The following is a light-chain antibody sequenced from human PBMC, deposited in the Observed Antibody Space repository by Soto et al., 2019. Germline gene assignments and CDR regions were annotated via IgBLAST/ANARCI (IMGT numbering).Light chain of an antibody. CDR2: GAS. CDR3: QQRYNWPIT. J-gene: IGKJ5*01. CDR1: QSVGTK. V-gene: IGKV3-11*01. Sequence: IVMTQSPSTLSVSPGERATLSCRASQSVGTKLAWYQQTPGQAPRLLIYGASNRATGIPARFSGSGSGTDFTRTISSLEPEDFSVYYCQQRYNWPITFGQGTRLEIK.